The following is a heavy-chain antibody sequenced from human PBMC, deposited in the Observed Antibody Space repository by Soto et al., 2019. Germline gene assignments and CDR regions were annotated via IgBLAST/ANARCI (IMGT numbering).Heavy chain of an antibody. CDR3: ARVRSSGYYGLLDY. D-gene: IGHD3-22*01. CDR1: GGSVSSSSFY. J-gene: IGHJ4*02. V-gene: IGHV4-61*01. Sequence: SETLSLTCAVSGGSVSSSSFYWSWIRQPPGERLEWIGNIYYSGSTNYNPSLKSRVTISVHTSKNQFSLKLTSVTAADTAVYYCARVRSSGYYGLLDYWGQGTLVTVSS. CDR2: IYYSGST.